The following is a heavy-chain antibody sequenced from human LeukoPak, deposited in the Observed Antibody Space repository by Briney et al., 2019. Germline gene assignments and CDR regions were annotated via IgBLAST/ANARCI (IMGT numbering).Heavy chain of an antibody. V-gene: IGHV3-30*18. D-gene: IGHD6-19*01. CDR2: ISYDGYNK. CDR3: AKAGSSGSFDS. Sequence: PGGSLRLSCAASGFTFSNYAMRWVRQAPGKGLEWVTLISYDGYNKYYADSVKGRFTISRDNSKNTLYMQMNSLRADDTAVYYCAKAGSSGSFDSWGQGTLVTVSS. J-gene: IGHJ4*02. CDR1: GFTFSNYA.